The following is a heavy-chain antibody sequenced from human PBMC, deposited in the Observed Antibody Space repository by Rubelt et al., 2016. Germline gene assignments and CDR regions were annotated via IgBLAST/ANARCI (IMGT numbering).Heavy chain of an antibody. V-gene: IGHV4-34*01. J-gene: IGHJ4*02. CDR1: GGSFSDYY. D-gene: IGHD6-6*01. CDR2: INHSGGT. CDR3: ARHPSTARLFDY. Sequence: QVQLQQWGAGLLKPSETLSLTCAVYGGSFSDYYWNWIRQPPGKGLEWIGEINHSGGTNYNPSLKSRVTISVDTSKNQFSRKLTSVSAADTAVYYCARHPSTARLFDYWGQGTVVTVSS.